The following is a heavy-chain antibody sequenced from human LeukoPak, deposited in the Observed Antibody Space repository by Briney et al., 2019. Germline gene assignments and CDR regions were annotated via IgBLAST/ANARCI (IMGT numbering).Heavy chain of an antibody. CDR2: INPSGGST. Sequence: ASVKVSCKASGYTFSNYYMHWVRQAPGQGLEWMGIINPSGGSTSYEQKFQGRVTMTRDTSMSTVYMEMSSLTSEDTAVYYCARGTYYYDSSGSGAFDIWGQGTMVTVSS. CDR3: ARGTYYYDSSGSGAFDI. V-gene: IGHV1-46*01. CDR1: GYTFSNYY. D-gene: IGHD3-22*01. J-gene: IGHJ3*02.